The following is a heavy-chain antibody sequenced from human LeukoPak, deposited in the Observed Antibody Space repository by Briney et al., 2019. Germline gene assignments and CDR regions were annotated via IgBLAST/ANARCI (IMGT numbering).Heavy chain of an antibody. CDR2: ITDNGGKT. CDR3: AKERQTTTAFDS. V-gene: IGHV3-23*01. Sequence: HSGGSLRLSCSASGFIFNTYPMACVRQAAGKGREWVQLITDNGGKTSDADSVKGRFTISRANAKSTLYLQMSSLRVEDTAIYYCAKERQTTTAFDSWGQGTLVTVSS. D-gene: IGHD4-17*01. J-gene: IGHJ4*02. CDR1: GFIFNTYP.